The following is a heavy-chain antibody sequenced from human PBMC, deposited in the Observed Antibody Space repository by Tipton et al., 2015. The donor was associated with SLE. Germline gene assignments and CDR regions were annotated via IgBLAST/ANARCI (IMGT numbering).Heavy chain of an antibody. CDR3: ARIHPNNYGDYGPFDY. V-gene: IGHV4-39*07. Sequence: TLSLTCTVSGGSVLSGTSFWDWIRQPPGKGLEWIGSIYHSGSIYYSGNTYYNPSLESRVTISADTFKNQFSLKVTSVTAADTAVYFCARIHPNNYGDYGPFDYWGQGILVPVSS. CDR1: GGSVLSGTSF. J-gene: IGHJ4*02. D-gene: IGHD4-17*01. CDR2: IYYSGNT.